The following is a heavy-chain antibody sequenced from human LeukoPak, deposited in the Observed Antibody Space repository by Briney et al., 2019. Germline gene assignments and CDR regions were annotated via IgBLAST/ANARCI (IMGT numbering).Heavy chain of an antibody. V-gene: IGHV7-4-1*02. CDR3: ARDLDSAAFDI. CDR1: GYTFTSYA. Sequence: GASVKVSCKASGYTFTSYAINWVRQAPGQGPEYMGWIRTSTGSPTYAQGFTGRFVFSLDTSVNTAYLQISSLKAEDTAVYYCARDLDSAAFDIWGQGTMVTVSS. J-gene: IGHJ3*02. CDR2: IRTSTGSP. D-gene: IGHD2-15*01.